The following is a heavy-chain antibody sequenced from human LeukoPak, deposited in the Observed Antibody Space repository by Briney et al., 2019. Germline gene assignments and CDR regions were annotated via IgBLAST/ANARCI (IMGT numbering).Heavy chain of an antibody. CDR1: GGSISSYY. V-gene: IGHV4-59*08. CDR3: ARAPYYYESSGYPLLYYFDY. CDR2: IYYSGST. D-gene: IGHD3-22*01. Sequence: SETLSLTCTVSGGSISSYYWSWIRQPPGKALEWIGYIYYSGSTNYNPSLKSRVTISVDTSKNQFSLKLSSVTAADTAVYYCARAPYYYESSGYPLLYYFDYWGQGTLVTVSS. J-gene: IGHJ4*02.